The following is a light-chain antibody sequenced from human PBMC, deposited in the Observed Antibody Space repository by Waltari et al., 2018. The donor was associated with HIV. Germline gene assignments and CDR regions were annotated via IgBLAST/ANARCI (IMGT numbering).Light chain of an antibody. CDR2: EVS. Sequence: QSALTQPASVSGSPGQSVTFSCTGTTSDVGNYNFVSWYQHHPGQAPQLIIYEVSTRPSGVSIRFSGSKSGNTASLTISGLQAEDEANYYCSSYAGGSVVFGGGTRLIVL. V-gene: IGLV2-23*02. CDR3: SSYAGGSVV. CDR1: TSDVGNYNF. J-gene: IGLJ2*01.